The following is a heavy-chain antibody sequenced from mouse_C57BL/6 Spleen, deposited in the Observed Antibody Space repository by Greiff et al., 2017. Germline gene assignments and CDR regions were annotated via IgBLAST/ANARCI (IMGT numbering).Heavy chain of an antibody. Sequence: QVHVKQPGAELVKPGASVKLSCKASGYTFTSYWMHWVKQRPGQGLEWIGMIHPNSGSTNYNEKFKSKATLTVDKSSSTAYMQLSSLTSEDSAVYYCARSEIYDHMDYWGQGTSVTVSS. D-gene: IGHD2-3*01. CDR1: GYTFTSYW. V-gene: IGHV1-64*01. CDR3: ARSEIYDHMDY. J-gene: IGHJ4*01. CDR2: IHPNSGST.